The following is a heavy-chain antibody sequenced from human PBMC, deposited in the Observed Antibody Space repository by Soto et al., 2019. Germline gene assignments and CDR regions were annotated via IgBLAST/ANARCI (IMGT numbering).Heavy chain of an antibody. J-gene: IGHJ4*02. CDR1: GGSISSYY. CDR2: IYYSGST. Sequence: TSETLSLTCTVSGGSISSYYWSWIRQPPGKGLEWIGYIYYSGSTNYNPSLKSRVTISVDTSKNQFSLKLTSVTAADTAAYYCARDKITGLFDYWGQGTLVTVSS. CDR3: ARDKITGLFDY. V-gene: IGHV4-59*12. D-gene: IGHD2-8*02.